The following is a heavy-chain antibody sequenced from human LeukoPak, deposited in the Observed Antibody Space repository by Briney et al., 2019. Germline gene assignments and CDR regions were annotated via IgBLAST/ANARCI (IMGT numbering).Heavy chain of an antibody. CDR2: IYYSGST. V-gene: IGHV4-39*07. Sequence: SETLSLTCTVSGGSISSSSYYWGWIRQPPGKGLEWIGSIYYSGSTYYNPSLKSRVTISVDTSKNQFSLKLSSVTAADTAVYYCARDPGEALVDVWGQGTLVTVSS. CDR1: GGSISSSSYY. J-gene: IGHJ4*02. CDR3: ARDPGEALVDV. D-gene: IGHD3-10*01.